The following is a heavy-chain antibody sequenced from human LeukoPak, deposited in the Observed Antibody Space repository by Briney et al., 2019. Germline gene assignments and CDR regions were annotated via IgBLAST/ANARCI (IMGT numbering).Heavy chain of an antibody. CDR2: MNPNSGDR. D-gene: IGHD2-2*01. CDR1: GYSFSSYD. V-gene: IGHV1-8*03. J-gene: IGHJ5*02. Sequence: GASVKVSCKASGYSFSSYDINWVRQATGQGLEWMGWMNPNSGDRGYAQKFQGRVTITRNTSISTAHMELSSLRSEDTAVYYCARVLCSSTSCSSSPWFDPWGQGTLVTVSS. CDR3: ARVLCSSTSCSSSPWFDP.